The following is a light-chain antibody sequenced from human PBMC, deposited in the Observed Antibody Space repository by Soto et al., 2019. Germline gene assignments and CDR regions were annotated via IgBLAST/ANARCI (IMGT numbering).Light chain of an antibody. V-gene: IGKV1-33*01. CDR2: DAS. J-gene: IGKJ4*01. CDR3: QQYDTLPLT. CDR1: QGISNY. Sequence: DIQVTQSPSSLSGSVGDRVTITCRASQGISNYLAWYQQKPGKVPKLLIYDASNLETGVPSRFSGSGSGTDFTFTISSLQPEDIATFYCQQYDTLPLTFGGGTNVEIK.